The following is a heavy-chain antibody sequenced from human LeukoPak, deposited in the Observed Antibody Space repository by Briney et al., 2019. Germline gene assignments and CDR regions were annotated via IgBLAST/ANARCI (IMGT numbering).Heavy chain of an antibody. Sequence: GGSLRLSCAASGFTFSSYWMSWVRQAPGKGLEWVAIIKQDGSDKDYVDSVKGRFTISRDNAKNSLYLQMNSLRAEDTAVYYCAAYSSSSVWFDPWGQGTLVTVSS. V-gene: IGHV3-7*05. J-gene: IGHJ5*02. D-gene: IGHD6-6*01. CDR2: IKQDGSDK. CDR3: AAYSSSSVWFDP. CDR1: GFTFSSYW.